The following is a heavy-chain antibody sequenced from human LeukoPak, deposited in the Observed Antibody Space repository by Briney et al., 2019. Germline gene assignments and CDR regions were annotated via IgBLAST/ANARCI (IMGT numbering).Heavy chain of an antibody. CDR3: ARATQRYCSGTTCFPYWFDT. J-gene: IGHJ5*02. Sequence: MPSETLSLTCTVSGGSMTHYFWNWIRQAPGKGLEWIGYTHTSGSPDYSRSLKSRVTISLDTSKNHFSLMLSSVTAADTAVYFCARATQRYCSGTTCFPYWFDTWGQGTLATVSS. CDR1: GGSMTHYF. D-gene: IGHD2-2*01. V-gene: IGHV4-4*09. CDR2: THTSGSP.